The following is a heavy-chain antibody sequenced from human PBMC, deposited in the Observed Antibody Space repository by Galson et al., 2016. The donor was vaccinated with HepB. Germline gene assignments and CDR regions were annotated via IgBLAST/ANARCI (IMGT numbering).Heavy chain of an antibody. Sequence: SLRLSCAASGFSFSNNWMSWVRQAPGKGLEWVANINKDGSEDFYVDSVKGRFTISRDSAKNSLYLQMNGLRAEDSAVYYCVCLIYWGQGTLVTVSS. J-gene: IGHJ4*02. CDR1: GFSFSNNW. V-gene: IGHV3-7*01. CDR2: INKDGSED. CDR3: VCLIY.